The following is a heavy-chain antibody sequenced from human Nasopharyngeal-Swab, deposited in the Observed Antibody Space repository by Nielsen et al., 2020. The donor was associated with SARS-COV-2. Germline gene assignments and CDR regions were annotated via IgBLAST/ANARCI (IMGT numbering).Heavy chain of an antibody. V-gene: IGHV1-18*01. J-gene: IGHJ4*02. CDR2: INPYNDDR. CDR3: ARDGSGSYPPPD. Sequence: GQGLEWVGWINPYNDDRQYAQKFQDRVSMTTDTSTNTVYMELRSLRSDDTAVYYCARDGSGSYPPPDWGQGTLVTVSS. D-gene: IGHD3-10*01.